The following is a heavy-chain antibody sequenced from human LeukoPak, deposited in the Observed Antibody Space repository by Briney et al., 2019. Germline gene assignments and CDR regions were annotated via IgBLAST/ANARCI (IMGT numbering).Heavy chain of an antibody. CDR1: GGSISSSSYY. CDR2: IYYSGNT. D-gene: IGHD3-22*01. J-gene: IGHJ3*02. Sequence: SETLSLTCTVSGGSISSSSYYWGWIRQPPRKGLEWIGYIYYSGNTHYNPSLKSRVSISVDTSKNHLSLKLSSVTAADTAVYYCARAYYYDSNGYYDAFDIWGQGTMVTVSS. V-gene: IGHV4-39*07. CDR3: ARAYYYDSNGYYDAFDI.